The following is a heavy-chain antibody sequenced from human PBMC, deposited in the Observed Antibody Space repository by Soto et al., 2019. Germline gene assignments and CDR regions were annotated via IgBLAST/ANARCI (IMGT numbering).Heavy chain of an antibody. V-gene: IGHV1-69*01. CDR2: IIPLTETP. Sequence: QVQVVQSWAEVKKPGSSVKVSCKASGGTFSNYAISWVRQAPGHGLEWVGGIIPLTETPVYTQTVQGRLTIPADELTSAVYMELSSLRPDDTAVYHCAIGTRNSWTSDFWSQGTLDTVSS. D-gene: IGHD6-13*01. CDR3: AIGTRNSWTSDF. J-gene: IGHJ4*02. CDR1: GGTFSNYA.